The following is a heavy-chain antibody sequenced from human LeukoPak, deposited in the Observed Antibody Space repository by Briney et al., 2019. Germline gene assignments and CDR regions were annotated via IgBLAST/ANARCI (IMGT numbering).Heavy chain of an antibody. CDR1: GFTFSNYY. Sequence: GGSLRLSCAASGFTFSNYYMSWVRQAPGKGLEWVANIKQDGSEQFYMDSVKGRFTISRDNAKNSLYLQMNSLRAEDTAVYYCAREDIVVIPATMDDAFDIWGQGTVVTVSS. CDR2: IKQDGSEQ. J-gene: IGHJ3*02. CDR3: AREDIVVIPATMDDAFDI. D-gene: IGHD2-2*01. V-gene: IGHV3-7*01.